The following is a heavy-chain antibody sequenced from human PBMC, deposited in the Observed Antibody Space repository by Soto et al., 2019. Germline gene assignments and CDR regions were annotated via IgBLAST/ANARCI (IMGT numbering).Heavy chain of an antibody. CDR1: GGSISSSTYY. J-gene: IGHJ4*02. Sequence: LSLTCTVSGGSISSSTYYWGWIRQPPGKGLEWIGSVYYSGSTYYNPSLKSRVTISVDTSNNQFSLKLNSVTAADTAVYYCARHQYYYDSSGYTLDYWGQGTLLTVSS. CDR3: ARHQYYYDSSGYTLDY. D-gene: IGHD3-22*01. CDR2: VYYSGST. V-gene: IGHV4-39*01.